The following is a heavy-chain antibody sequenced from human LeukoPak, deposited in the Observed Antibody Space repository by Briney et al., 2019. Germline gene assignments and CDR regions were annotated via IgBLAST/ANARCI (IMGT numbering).Heavy chain of an antibody. CDR3: ARSGGYSYGGGDDAFDI. CDR2: ISGSGGST. J-gene: IGHJ3*02. D-gene: IGHD5-18*01. CDR1: GFTFSSYA. V-gene: IGHV3-23*01. Sequence: GGSLRLSCAASGFTFSSYAMSWVRQAPGKGLEWVSAISGSGGSTYYADSVKGRFTISRDNSKNTLYLQVNSLRAEDTAVYYCARSGGYSYGGGDDAFDIWGQGTMVTVSS.